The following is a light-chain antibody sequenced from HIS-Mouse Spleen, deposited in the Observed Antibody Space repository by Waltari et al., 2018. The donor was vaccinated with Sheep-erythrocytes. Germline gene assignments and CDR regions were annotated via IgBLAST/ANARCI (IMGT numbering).Light chain of an antibody. CDR2: GAS. CDR3: QQYGSSP. J-gene: IGKJ1*01. CDR1: QSVNSSY. Sequence: EIVLTQSPGTLSLSPGERATLSCRARQSVNSSYLAWYQQKPGQAPRLLIYGASSRATGIAERCSGSGSVTEFTLTISRLEPEDFAGYYCQQYGSSPFGQGTKVEIK. V-gene: IGKV3-20*01.